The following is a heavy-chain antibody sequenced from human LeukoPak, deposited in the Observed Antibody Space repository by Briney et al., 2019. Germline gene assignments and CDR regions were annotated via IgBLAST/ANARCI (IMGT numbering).Heavy chain of an antibody. J-gene: IGHJ4*02. V-gene: IGHV1-69*05. CDR1: GGTFSSYA. Sequence: GSSVKVSCKASGGTFSSYAISWLRQAPGQGLEWMGGIIPIFGTANYAQKFQGRVTITTDESTSTAHMELSSLRSEDTAVYYCARADDFWSGYFHWGQGTLVTVSS. CDR3: ARADDFWSGYFH. CDR2: IIPIFGTA. D-gene: IGHD3-3*01.